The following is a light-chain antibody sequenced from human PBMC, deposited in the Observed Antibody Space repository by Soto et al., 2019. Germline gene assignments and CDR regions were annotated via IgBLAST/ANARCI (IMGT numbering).Light chain of an antibody. CDR2: DSS. CDR3: QQRRNWPLT. J-gene: IGKJ4*01. V-gene: IGKV3-11*01. CDR1: QSVDSY. Sequence: EIVLTQSPATLSLSPGERATLSCMASQSVDSYLAWYQQKPGQAPRLLIYDSSNRATGIPARFSGSGSGTDFTLTISSLEPEDFAIYYCQQRRNWPLTFGGGTRVEIK.